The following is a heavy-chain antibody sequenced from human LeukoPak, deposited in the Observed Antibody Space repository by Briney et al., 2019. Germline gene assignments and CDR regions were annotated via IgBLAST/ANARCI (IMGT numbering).Heavy chain of an antibody. V-gene: IGHV1-2*06. J-gene: IGHJ5*02. CDR1: GYTFTGYY. Sequence: ASVKVSCKASGYTFTGYYMHWVRQAPGQGLEWMGRINPNSGGTNYAQKLQGRVTMTTDTSTSTAYMELRSLRSDDTAVYYCARVVLVGNYDSSGPGWFDPWGQGTLVTVSS. CDR3: ARVVLVGNYDSSGPGWFDP. D-gene: IGHD3-22*01. CDR2: INPNSGGT.